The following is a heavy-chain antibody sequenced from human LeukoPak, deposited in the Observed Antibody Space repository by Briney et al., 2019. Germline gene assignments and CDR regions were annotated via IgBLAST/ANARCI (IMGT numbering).Heavy chain of an antibody. D-gene: IGHD3-22*01. J-gene: IGHJ5*02. CDR2: IYYSGST. CDR3: ARDGRMIVLTWFDP. V-gene: IGHV4-39*07. Sequence: SETLSLTCTVSGGSISSSSYYWGWIRQPPGKGLEWIGSIYYSGSTYYNPSLKSRVTISVDTSKNQFSLKLSSVTAADTAVYYCARDGRMIVLTWFDPWGQGTLVTVSS. CDR1: GGSISSSSYY.